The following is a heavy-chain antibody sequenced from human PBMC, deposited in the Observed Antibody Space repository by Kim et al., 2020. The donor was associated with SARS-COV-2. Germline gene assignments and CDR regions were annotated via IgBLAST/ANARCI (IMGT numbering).Heavy chain of an antibody. Sequence: ASVKVSCKASGYTLTDHYIHWVRQAPGQGLEWMGWIVPKIGATHYARQFQGRVTMTRDTSISTFYMDLSGLTSDDTAIYYCATERGGFDFWGQGTMVNVSS. D-gene: IGHD2-15*01. CDR3: ATERGGFDF. CDR2: IVPKIGAT. V-gene: IGHV1-2*02. J-gene: IGHJ3*01. CDR1: GYTLTDHY.